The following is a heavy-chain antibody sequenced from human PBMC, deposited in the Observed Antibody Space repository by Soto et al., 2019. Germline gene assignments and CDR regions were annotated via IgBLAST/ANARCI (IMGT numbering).Heavy chain of an antibody. D-gene: IGHD2-15*01. CDR3: ARGEDIVAVVAATRLTWFDP. Sequence: PSETLSLTCTVSGGSISSGGYYWSWIRQHPGKGLEWIGYIYYSGSTYYNPSLKSRVTISVDTSKNQFSLKLSSVTAADTAVYYCARGEDIVAVVAATRLTWFDPWGQGTLVTVSS. CDR2: IYYSGST. J-gene: IGHJ5*02. CDR1: GGSISSGGYY. V-gene: IGHV4-31*03.